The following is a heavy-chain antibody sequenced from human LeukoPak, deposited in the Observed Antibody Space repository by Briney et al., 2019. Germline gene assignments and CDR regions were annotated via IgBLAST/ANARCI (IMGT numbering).Heavy chain of an antibody. CDR2: INTDGSST. D-gene: IGHD2-15*01. V-gene: IGHV3-74*01. CDR1: GFTFSSYW. J-gene: IGHJ4*02. Sequence: GGSLRLSCAASGFTFSSYWMHWVRQAPGKGLVWVSRINTDGSSTSYADSVKGRFTISRDNAKNTLYLQMNSLRAEDTAVYYCARDPGYCSGGSCYDYWGQGTLVTVSS. CDR3: ARDPGYCSGGSCYDY.